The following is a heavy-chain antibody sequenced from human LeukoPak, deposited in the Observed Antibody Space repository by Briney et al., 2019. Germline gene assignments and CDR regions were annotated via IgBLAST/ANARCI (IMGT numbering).Heavy chain of an antibody. V-gene: IGHV3-53*01. CDR2: IYTGGNT. D-gene: IGHD6-25*01. CDR3: AREPQQRLLRQRYFDY. J-gene: IGHJ4*02. CDR1: GFTVDSNY. Sequence: GGSLRLSCAASGFTVDSNYLSWVRQAPGKGLEWVSTIYTGGNTYYAASVKGRFTISRDFSKNTVFLHMNCLRAEDTAMYYCAREPQQRLLRQRYFDYWGQGILVTVSA.